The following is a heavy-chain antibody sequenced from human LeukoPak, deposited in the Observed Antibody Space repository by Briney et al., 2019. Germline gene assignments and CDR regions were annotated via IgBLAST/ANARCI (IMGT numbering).Heavy chain of an antibody. CDR2: INPNSGGT. CDR3: ARDRIAAAGATGVAFDI. V-gene: IGHV1-2*02. D-gene: IGHD6-13*01. Sequence: ASVKVSCKASGYTFTGYYMHWVRQAPGQGLEWMGWINPNSGGTNYAQKFQGRVTMTRDTSISTAYMELSRLRSDDTAVYYCARDRIAAAGATGVAFDIWGQGTMVTVSS. J-gene: IGHJ3*02. CDR1: GYTFTGYY.